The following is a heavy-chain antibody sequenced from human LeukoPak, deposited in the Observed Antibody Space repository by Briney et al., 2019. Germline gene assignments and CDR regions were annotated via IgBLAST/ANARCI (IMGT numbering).Heavy chain of an antibody. CDR3: AKGSDDSSGYPNVFDY. D-gene: IGHD3-22*01. Sequence: PGRSLRLSCAASGFTFSSYGMHWVRQAPGKGLEWVAGISYDGSNKYYADSVKGRFTISRDNSKNTLYLQMNSLRAEDTAVYYCAKGSDDSSGYPNVFDYWGQGTLVTVSS. J-gene: IGHJ4*02. CDR2: ISYDGSNK. V-gene: IGHV3-30*18. CDR1: GFTFSSYG.